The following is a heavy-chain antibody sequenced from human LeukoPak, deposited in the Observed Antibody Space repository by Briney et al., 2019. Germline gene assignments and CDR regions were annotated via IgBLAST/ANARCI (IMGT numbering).Heavy chain of an antibody. J-gene: IGHJ6*02. CDR3: ARERITSSSWYDYYYGTDV. CDR2: ISAYNGNT. CDR1: GYTFTSYG. Sequence: ASVKVSCKASGYTFTSYGISWVRQAPGQGLEWMGWISAYNGNTNYAQKLQGRVTMTTDTSTSTAYMELRSLRSDDTAVYYCARERITSSSWYDYYYGTDVWGQGTTVTVSS. D-gene: IGHD6-13*01. V-gene: IGHV1-18*01.